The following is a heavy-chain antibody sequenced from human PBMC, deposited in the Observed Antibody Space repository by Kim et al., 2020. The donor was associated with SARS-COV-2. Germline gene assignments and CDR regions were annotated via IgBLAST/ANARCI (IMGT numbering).Heavy chain of an antibody. D-gene: IGHD6-13*01. CDR3: ARGSYSSSWFFYYYYYGMDV. J-gene: IGHJ6*02. V-gene: IGHV3-74*01. Sequence: RFTISRDTAKNTRYLQMNSLRAEDTAVYYCARGSYSSSWFFYYYYYGMDVWGQGTTVTVSS.